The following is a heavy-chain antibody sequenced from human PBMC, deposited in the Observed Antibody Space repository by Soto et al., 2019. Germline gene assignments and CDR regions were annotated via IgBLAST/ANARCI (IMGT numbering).Heavy chain of an antibody. CDR3: SSICYDSTFCGY. CDR2: IRSKAYGGTR. CDR1: GFTFGDYA. Sequence: EVQLVESGGGLVKPGRSLRLSCTASGFTFGDYAMSWFRQAPGKGLEWVGFIRSKAYGGTREYAASVKGRFTISRDDSKSIAYLQMNSLKTEDTAVYYCSSICYDSTFCGYWGQGTLVTVSS. V-gene: IGHV3-49*05. J-gene: IGHJ4*02. D-gene: IGHD3-22*01.